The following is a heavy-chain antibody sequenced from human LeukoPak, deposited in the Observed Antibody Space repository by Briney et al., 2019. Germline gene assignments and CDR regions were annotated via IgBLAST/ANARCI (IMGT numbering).Heavy chain of an antibody. J-gene: IGHJ5*02. CDR3: ARDLERGVIGGFDP. V-gene: IGHV4-4*08. Sequence: SETLSLTCTVSGDSITNHRCSWIRQPPGKGLEWIGHIYTSGSPDYNPSLKSRVTISVDTSKSQFSLNVTSVTAADTAVYFCARDLERGVIGGFDPWGQGTLVIVSS. CDR1: GDSITNHR. CDR2: IYTSGSP. D-gene: IGHD3-10*01.